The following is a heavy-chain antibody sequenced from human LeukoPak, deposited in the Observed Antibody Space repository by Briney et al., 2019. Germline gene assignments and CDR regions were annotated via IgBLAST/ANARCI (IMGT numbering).Heavy chain of an antibody. CDR2: IYTSGST. J-gene: IGHJ5*02. V-gene: IGHV4-4*07. Sequence: PSETLSLTCTVSGGSISSYYWSWIRQPAGKGLEWIGRIYTSGSTYYNPSLKSRVTISVDTSKNQFSLKLSSVTAADTAVYYCARGYGSGSYYNWFDPWGQGTLVTVSS. D-gene: IGHD3-10*01. CDR3: ARGYGSGSYYNWFDP. CDR1: GGSISSYY.